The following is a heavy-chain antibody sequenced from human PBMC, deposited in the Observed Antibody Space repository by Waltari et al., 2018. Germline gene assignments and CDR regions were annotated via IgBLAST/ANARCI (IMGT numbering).Heavy chain of an antibody. CDR2: IYYTGST. Sequence: QVQLQESGLSLLKPSETLSLICTVPGGSISGFYWSWVRQPPGKGLDWIGYIYYTGSTNFNPSLKSRVTMSVDPSKNQFSLKLSSVTAADTAFYYCARGGGGDWEWFDPWGQGTLVTVSS. D-gene: IGHD2-21*02. CDR1: GGSISGFY. J-gene: IGHJ5*02. V-gene: IGHV4-59*01. CDR3: ARGGGGDWEWFDP.